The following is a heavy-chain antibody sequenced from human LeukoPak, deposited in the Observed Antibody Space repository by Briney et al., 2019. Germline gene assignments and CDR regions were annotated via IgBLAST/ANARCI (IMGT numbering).Heavy chain of an antibody. CDR3: ALGSYGDYKVTGSDY. V-gene: IGHV1-46*01. D-gene: IGHD4-17*01. Sequence: GASVKVSCKASGYTFTSYYMHWVRQAPGQGLEWMGIINPSGGSTSYAQKFQGRVTMTRDTSTSTVYMELSSLRSEDTAVYYCALGSYGDYKVTGSDYWGQGTLVTVSS. J-gene: IGHJ4*02. CDR2: INPSGGST. CDR1: GYTFTSYY.